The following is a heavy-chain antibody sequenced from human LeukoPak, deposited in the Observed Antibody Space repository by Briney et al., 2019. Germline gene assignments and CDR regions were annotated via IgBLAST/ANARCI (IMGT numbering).Heavy chain of an antibody. CDR3: AREFDYSTSGAGY. CDR1: GFTFSHYS. V-gene: IGHV3-21*01. CDR2: MSINSGLI. Sequence: GGSLRLSCAASGFTFSHYSMNWVRQAPGKGLEWVSSMSINSGLIYYADSVKGRFTISRDNAKNSLYLQMNSLRAEDTAVYYCAREFDYSTSGAGYWGQGTLVTVSS. D-gene: IGHD4-11*01. J-gene: IGHJ4*02.